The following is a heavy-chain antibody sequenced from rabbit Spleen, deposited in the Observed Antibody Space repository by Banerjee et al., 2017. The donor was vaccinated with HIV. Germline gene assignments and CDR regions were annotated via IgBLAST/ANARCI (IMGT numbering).Heavy chain of an antibody. V-gene: IGHV1S40*01. CDR2: IDAGSRGTT. CDR1: GFSFTYIDY. CDR3: ARDLAGVIGWNFGW. D-gene: IGHD4-1*01. J-gene: IGHJ4*01. Sequence: QSLEESGGDLVKPGASLTLTCTASGFSFTYIDYLCWVRQPPGKGLEWIACIDAGSRGTTYYASWAKGRFTISKTSSTTVTLQMTSLTAADTATYFCARDLAGVIGWNFGWWGPGTLVTVS.